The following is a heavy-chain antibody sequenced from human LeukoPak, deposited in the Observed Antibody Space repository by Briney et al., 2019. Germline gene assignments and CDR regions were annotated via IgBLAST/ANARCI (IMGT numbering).Heavy chain of an antibody. CDR2: IYHSGST. J-gene: IGHJ4*02. Sequence: SESLSLTCAVSGYSISSGYYWGCIRQPPGKGVEGSGSIYHSGSTYYNPSLKSRVTISVDTSKNQFSLKLSSVTAADTAVYYCARDLGRWDYWGREEFDYWGQGTLVTVSS. CDR3: ARDLGRWDYWGREEFDY. D-gene: IGHD7-27*01. CDR1: GYSISSGYY. V-gene: IGHV4-38-2*02.